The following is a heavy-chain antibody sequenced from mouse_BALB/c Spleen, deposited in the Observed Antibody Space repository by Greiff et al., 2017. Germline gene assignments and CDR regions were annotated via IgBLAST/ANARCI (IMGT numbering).Heavy chain of an antibody. Sequence: EVQLQQSGPELVKPGASVKISCKASGYTFTDYNMHWVKQSHGKSLEWIGYIYPYNGGTGYNQKFKSKATLTVDNSSSTAYMELRSLTSEDSAVYYWARGAGSGYFDDWGQGTTLTVCS. CDR2: IYPYNGGT. J-gene: IGHJ2*01. CDR3: ARGAGSGYFDD. V-gene: IGHV1S29*02. D-gene: IGHD3-3*01. CDR1: GYTFTDYN.